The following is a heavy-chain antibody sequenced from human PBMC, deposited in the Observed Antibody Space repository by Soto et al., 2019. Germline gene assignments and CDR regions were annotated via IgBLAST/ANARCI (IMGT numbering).Heavy chain of an antibody. J-gene: IGHJ6*02. CDR2: ISGSGDST. Sequence: EVQLLESGGGLVQPGGSLRLSCAASGFTFSSYAMSWVRQAPGKGLEWVSAISGSGDSTYYADYVKGRFTISRDNSKNTLYLQMKSLRGEDEAVYYCAKRYCSSTSFYPRGYYYYDMDVWGQGTTVTVSS. CDR3: AKRYCSSTSFYPRGYYYYDMDV. D-gene: IGHD2-2*01. CDR1: GFTFSSYA. V-gene: IGHV3-23*01.